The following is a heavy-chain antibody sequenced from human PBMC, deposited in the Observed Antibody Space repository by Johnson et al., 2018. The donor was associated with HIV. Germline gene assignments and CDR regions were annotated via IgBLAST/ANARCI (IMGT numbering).Heavy chain of an antibody. J-gene: IGHJ3*02. CDR3: AKCRGLGARGAFDI. CDR2: ISYDGSNK. Sequence: VQLVESGGGVVQPGRSLRLSCAASGFTFSSYGMHWVRQAPAKGLEWVAVISYDGSNKYYADSVKGRFTISRDNSKNTLYLQMSSLRAEDTAVYYCAKCRGLGARGAFDIWGQGTMVTVSS. CDR1: GFTFSSYG. V-gene: IGHV3-30*18. D-gene: IGHD5-12*01.